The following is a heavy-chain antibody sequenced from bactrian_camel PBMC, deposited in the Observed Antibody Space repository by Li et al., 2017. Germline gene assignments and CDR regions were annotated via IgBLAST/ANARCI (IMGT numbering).Heavy chain of an antibody. CDR2: LKYDADT. CDR3: AASWDVTAVAALSNIASPEFGY. V-gene: IGHV3S42*01. Sequence: DVQLVESGGGSVQAGGSLRLSCAVSAYTNTRYCLGWFRRAPGKEREGVATLKYDADTRYADSVKGRFTISKDNAKNTLYLQMNALKPEDSATYRCAASWDVTAVAALSNIASPEFGYWGEGTQVTVS. CDR1: AYTNTRYC. J-gene: IGHJ4*01. D-gene: IGHD5*01.